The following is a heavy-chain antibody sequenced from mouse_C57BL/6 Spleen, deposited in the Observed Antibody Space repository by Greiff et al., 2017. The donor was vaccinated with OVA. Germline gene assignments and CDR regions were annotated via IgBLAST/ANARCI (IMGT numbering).Heavy chain of an antibody. CDR2: IWWDDDK. CDR1: GFSLSTFGMG. D-gene: IGHD2-4*01. J-gene: IGHJ2*01. V-gene: IGHV8-8*01. CDR3: ARTPYDYDRGYYFDY. Sequence: QVQLKESGPGILQPSQTLSLTCSFSGFSLSTFGMGVGWIRQPSGKGLEWLAHIWWDDDKYYNPALKSRLTISKDTSKNQVFLKIANVDTADTATYYCARTPYDYDRGYYFDYWGQGTTLTVSS.